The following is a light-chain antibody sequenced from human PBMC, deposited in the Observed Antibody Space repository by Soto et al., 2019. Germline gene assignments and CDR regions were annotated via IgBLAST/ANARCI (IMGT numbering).Light chain of an antibody. V-gene: IGLV2-14*03. CDR2: DVY. CDR3: TSYTASSPFYV. J-gene: IGLJ1*01. CDR1: RTDGDGHDY. Sequence: QSVLTQPASVSGSPGQSIAISFIGVRTDGDGHDYVSWYQQHPGQAPQLIIYDVYNRPSGVSDRFSGSKSGNTASLVISGLQAEDEADYFCTSYTASSPFYVFGAGTKVTVL.